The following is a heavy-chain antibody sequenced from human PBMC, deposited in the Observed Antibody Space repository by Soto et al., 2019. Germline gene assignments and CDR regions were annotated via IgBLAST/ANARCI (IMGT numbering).Heavy chain of an antibody. CDR3: ARDPSPHEFGEFPNWFDP. CDR2: ISSSSSTI. V-gene: IGHV3-48*01. Sequence: GGSLRLSCAASGFTFSSYSMNWVRQAPGKGLEWVSYISSSSSTIYYADSVKGRFTISRDNAKNSLYLQMNSLRAEDTVVYYCARDPSPHEFGEFPNWFDPWGQGTLVTVSS. CDR1: GFTFSSYS. J-gene: IGHJ5*02. D-gene: IGHD3-10*01.